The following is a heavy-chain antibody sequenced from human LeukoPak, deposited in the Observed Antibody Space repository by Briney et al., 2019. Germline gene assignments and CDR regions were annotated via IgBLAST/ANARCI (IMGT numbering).Heavy chain of an antibody. V-gene: IGHV6-1*01. CDR3: ARESWDIEGYNWFDP. Sequence: SQTLSLTCAISGDSVPSNSAAWNWIRQSPSRGLEWLGRTYYRSKWYNDYAVSVKSRITINPDTSKNQLSLQLNSVTPEDTAVYYCARESWDIEGYNWFDPWGQGTLVTVSS. CDR1: GDSVPSNSAA. CDR2: TYYRSKWYN. D-gene: IGHD2-15*01. J-gene: IGHJ5*02.